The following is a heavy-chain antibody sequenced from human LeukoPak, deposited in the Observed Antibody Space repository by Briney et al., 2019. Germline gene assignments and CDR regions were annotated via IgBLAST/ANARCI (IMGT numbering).Heavy chain of an antibody. CDR3: AKHCRAGRGKQYYFDY. Sequence: GESLQIFCKTSGYTFTSYCIGWVRQMPGKGLEWMGSIYPGDSDTRYSPSFQGQVIISADKSTNTAYLQTSSLKASDTAIYYCAKHCRAGRGKQYYFDYWGQGALVTVSS. CDR1: GYTFTSYC. V-gene: IGHV5-51*01. CDR2: IYPGDSDT. J-gene: IGHJ4*02. D-gene: IGHD6-25*01.